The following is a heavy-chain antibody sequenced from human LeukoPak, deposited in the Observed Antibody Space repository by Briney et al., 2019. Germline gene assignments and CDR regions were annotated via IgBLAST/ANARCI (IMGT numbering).Heavy chain of an antibody. CDR3: ARVIAAGTSIYYGMDV. Sequence: SETLSLTCTVSGGSISSYYWSWIRQPPGKGLEWIGYIYYSGSTNYNPSLKSRVTISVDTSKNQFSLKLSSVTAADTAVYYCARVIAAGTSIYYGMDVWGQGTTVTVSS. CDR1: GGSISSYY. CDR2: IYYSGST. V-gene: IGHV4-59*01. D-gene: IGHD6-13*01. J-gene: IGHJ6*02.